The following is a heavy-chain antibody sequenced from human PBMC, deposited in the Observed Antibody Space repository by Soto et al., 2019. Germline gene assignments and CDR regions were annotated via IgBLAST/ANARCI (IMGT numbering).Heavy chain of an antibody. V-gene: IGHV1-18*01. D-gene: IGHD2-8*01. Sequence: ASVKVSCKASGYTFTRYGISWVRQAPGQGLEWMGWISGYNGDANYAQRFQGRVSMTIDTSTTTAYMELGTLTPDDTAVYYCAKNGQPPYYYYGMDVWGQGTTVTVSS. CDR1: GYTFTRYG. CDR3: AKNGQPPYYYYGMDV. CDR2: ISGYNGDA. J-gene: IGHJ6*02.